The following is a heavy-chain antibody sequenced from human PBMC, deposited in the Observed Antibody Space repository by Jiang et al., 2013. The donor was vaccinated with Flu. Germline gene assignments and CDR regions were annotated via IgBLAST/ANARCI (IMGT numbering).Heavy chain of an antibody. D-gene: IGHD3-22*01. CDR1: GYSFTTYY. V-gene: IGHV1-46*01. J-gene: IGHJ4*02. CDR2: IYPSGGST. Sequence: SGAEVKKPGASVKVSCKTSGYSFTTYYVHWVRQAPGQGLEWMGIIYPSGGSTRYAQKFQGRVTMTRDTSTSTVCMELSSLRSEDTAVYYCAGEGDNSGYLIDYWGQGTLVAVSS. CDR3: AGEGDNSGYLIDY.